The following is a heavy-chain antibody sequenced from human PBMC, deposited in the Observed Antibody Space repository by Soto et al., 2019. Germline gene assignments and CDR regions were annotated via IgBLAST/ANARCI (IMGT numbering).Heavy chain of an antibody. Sequence: ALVKFAWQAAGYTFTSYGVIWLLQAHGQGLEWMGWISAYSGNTNYAQKLQGRVTVTTDTSTNTAYMELRSLRSDDTAVYYCARIWVVVVAATVSRAFDIWGQRTIVTVSS. D-gene: IGHD2-15*01. CDR2: ISAYSGNT. CDR1: GYTFTSYG. V-gene: IGHV1-18*01. J-gene: IGHJ3*02. CDR3: ARIWVVVVAATVSRAFDI.